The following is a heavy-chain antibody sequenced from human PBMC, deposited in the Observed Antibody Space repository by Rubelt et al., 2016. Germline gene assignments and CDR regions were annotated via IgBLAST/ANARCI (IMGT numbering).Heavy chain of an antibody. Sequence: QVQLQQWGAGLLKPSETLSLTCAVYGGSFSGYYWSWIRQPPGKGLEWIGEINHSGSTNHNPSLKSRVTISGDTSKNQFSRKLSSVTAADTAVYYCARIAMDPYYGMDVWGQGTTVTVSS. V-gene: IGHV4-34*01. D-gene: IGHD2-21*01. CDR1: GGSFSGYY. CDR3: ARIAMDPYYGMDV. J-gene: IGHJ6*02. CDR2: INHSGST.